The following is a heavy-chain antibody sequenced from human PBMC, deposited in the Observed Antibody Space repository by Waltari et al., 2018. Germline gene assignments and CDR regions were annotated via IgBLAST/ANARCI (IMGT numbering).Heavy chain of an antibody. V-gene: IGHV4-59*11. D-gene: IGHD3-3*01. CDR3: ARDARTIFGVVRGWFDP. Sequence: QVQLQESGPGLVKPSETLSLTCPVSGGSISSHYWSWIRQPPGKGLEWIGYIYYSGSTNYNPSLKSRVTISVDTSKNQFSLKLSSVTAADTAVYYCARDARTIFGVVRGWFDPWGQGTLVTVSS. CDR2: IYYSGST. J-gene: IGHJ5*02. CDR1: GGSISSHY.